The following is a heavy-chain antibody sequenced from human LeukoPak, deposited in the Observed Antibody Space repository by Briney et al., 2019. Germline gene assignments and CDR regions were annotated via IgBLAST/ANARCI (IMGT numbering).Heavy chain of an antibody. Sequence: SVKVSCKTSGYTFSSYAISWVRQAPGQGLEWMGGIIPIFGTANYAQKFQGRVTITADESTSTAYMELSSLRSEDTAVYYCARGSSGIIVVVPATYFDYWGQGTLVTVSS. CDR1: GYTFSSYA. CDR2: IIPIFGTA. D-gene: IGHD2-2*01. J-gene: IGHJ4*02. V-gene: IGHV1-69*13. CDR3: ARGSSGIIVVVPATYFDY.